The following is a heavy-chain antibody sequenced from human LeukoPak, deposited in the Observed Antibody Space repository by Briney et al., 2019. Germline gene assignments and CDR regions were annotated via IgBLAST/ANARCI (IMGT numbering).Heavy chain of an antibody. V-gene: IGHV4-39*01. CDR3: ASHPQTLDIVVVPGWFDP. Sequence: PSETLSLTCTVSGGSISSSSYYWGWIRQPPGKGLEWIGSIYYSGSTYYNPSLKSRVTISVDTSKNQFSLKLSSVTAADKAVYYCASHPQTLDIVVVPGWFDPWGQGTLVTVSS. CDR2: IYYSGST. D-gene: IGHD2-2*01. CDR1: GGSISSSSYY. J-gene: IGHJ5*02.